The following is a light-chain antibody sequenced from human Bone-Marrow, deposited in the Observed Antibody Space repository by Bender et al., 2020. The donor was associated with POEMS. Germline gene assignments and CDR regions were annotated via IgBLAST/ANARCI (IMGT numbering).Light chain of an antibody. J-gene: IGLJ3*02. CDR2: DVS. CDR1: SSDVGGYNF. CDR3: CSYAGSYTWL. Sequence: QSALTQPASVSGSPGQSITISCSGTSSDVGGYNFVSWYQQHPGKAPKLMIYDVSNRPSGVSNRFSASKSGNTASLTISGLQAEDEADYYCCSYAGSYTWLFGGGTKLTVL. V-gene: IGLV2-14*01.